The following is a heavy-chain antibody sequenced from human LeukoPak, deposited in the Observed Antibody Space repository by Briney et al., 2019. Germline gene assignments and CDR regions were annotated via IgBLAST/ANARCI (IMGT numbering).Heavy chain of an antibody. J-gene: IGHJ3*02. V-gene: IGHV3-30*18. CDR1: GFTFSNYG. D-gene: IGHD3-9*01. CDR2: ISYDGSNK. CDR3: AKVELRYFDWLSDAFDI. Sequence: PGGSLRLSCAASGFTFSNYGIHWVRQAPGKGLEWVAVISYDGSNKFYADSVKGRFTISRDNSKNTLYLQMNSLRAEDTAVYYCAKVELRYFDWLSDAFDIWGQGTMVTVSS.